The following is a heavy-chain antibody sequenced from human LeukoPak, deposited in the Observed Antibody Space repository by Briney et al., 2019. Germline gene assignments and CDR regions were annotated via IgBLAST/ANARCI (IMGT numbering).Heavy chain of an antibody. Sequence: GASVKVSCKASGYTFTSYAMHWVRQAPGQRLEWMGWINAGNGNTKYSQKFQGRVTITRDTSASTAYMELSSLRSEDTAVYYCARDPLRFGELFGNWFDPWGQGTLVTVSS. CDR1: GYTFTSYA. CDR2: INAGNGNT. CDR3: ARDPLRFGELFGNWFDP. J-gene: IGHJ5*02. D-gene: IGHD3-10*01. V-gene: IGHV1-3*01.